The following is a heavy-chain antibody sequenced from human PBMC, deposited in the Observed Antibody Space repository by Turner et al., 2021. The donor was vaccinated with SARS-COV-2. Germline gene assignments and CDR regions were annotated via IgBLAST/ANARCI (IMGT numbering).Heavy chain of an antibody. CDR2: FDPEDGET. Sequence: QVQLVQSGAEVKKPGASVKVSCKVSGYTLTELSMHWVRQAPGKGLEWMGGFDPEDGETIYAQKFQGRVTMTEDTSTDTAYMELSSLRAEDTAVYYCAKQQGLYSNPMYYFDYWGQGTLVTVSS. CDR3: AKQQGLYSNPMYYFDY. D-gene: IGHD4-4*01. V-gene: IGHV1-24*01. CDR1: GYTLTELS. J-gene: IGHJ4*02.